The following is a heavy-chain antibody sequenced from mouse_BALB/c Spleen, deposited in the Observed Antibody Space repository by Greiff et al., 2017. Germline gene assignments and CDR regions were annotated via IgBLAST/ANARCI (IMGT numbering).Heavy chain of an antibody. CDR2: SRNKANDYTT. CDR3: AREDWDGPWFAY. J-gene: IGHJ3*01. CDR1: GFTFSDFY. V-gene: IGHV7-1*02. Sequence: DVMLVESGGGLVQPGGSLRLSCATSGFTFSDFYMEWVRQPPGKRLEWIAASRNKANDYTTEYSASVKGRFIVSRDTSQSILYLQMNALRAEDTAIYYCAREDWDGPWFAYWGQGTLVTVSA. D-gene: IGHD4-1*01.